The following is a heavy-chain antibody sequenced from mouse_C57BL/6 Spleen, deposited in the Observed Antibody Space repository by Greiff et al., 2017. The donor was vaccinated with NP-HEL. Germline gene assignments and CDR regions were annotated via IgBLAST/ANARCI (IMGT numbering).Heavy chain of an antibody. J-gene: IGHJ1*03. D-gene: IGHD1-1*01. CDR2: INPNNGGT. Sequence: EVQLQQSGPELVKPGASVKIPCKASGYTFTDYNMDWVKQSHGKSLEWIGDINPNNGGTIYNQKFKGKATLTVDKSSSTAYMELRSLTSEDTAVYYCARSDYGSPYWYFDVWGTGTTVTVSS. V-gene: IGHV1-18*01. CDR1: GYTFTDYN. CDR3: ARSDYGSPYWYFDV.